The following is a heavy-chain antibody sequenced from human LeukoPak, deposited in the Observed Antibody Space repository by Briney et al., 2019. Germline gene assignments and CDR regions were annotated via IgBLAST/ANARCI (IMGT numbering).Heavy chain of an antibody. J-gene: IGHJ4*02. CDR3: ATCRITIFGVVIGGYYFDY. D-gene: IGHD3-3*01. V-gene: IGHV3-23*01. Sequence: GGSLRLSCAASGFTFSSYAMSWVRQAPGKGLEWVSAISGSGGSTYYADSVKGRFTISRDNSKNTLYLQMNSLRAEDTAVYYCATCRITIFGVVIGGYYFDYWGQGTLVTVSS. CDR1: GFTFSSYA. CDR2: ISGSGGST.